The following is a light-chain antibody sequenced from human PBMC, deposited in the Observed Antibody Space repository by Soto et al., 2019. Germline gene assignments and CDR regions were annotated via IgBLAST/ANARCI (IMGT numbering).Light chain of an antibody. J-gene: IGKJ5*01. CDR1: QGISNY. CDR3: QHLDSYPIT. CDR2: AAS. Sequence: IQLTQSPSFLSAAVGDRVTLTCRASQGISNYVLWYQQKPGKAPKLLIYAASTLQSGVASRFSGSGSGTEFTLTISSLQPEDFAIYYCQHLDSYPITFGQGTRLEIK. V-gene: IGKV1-9*01.